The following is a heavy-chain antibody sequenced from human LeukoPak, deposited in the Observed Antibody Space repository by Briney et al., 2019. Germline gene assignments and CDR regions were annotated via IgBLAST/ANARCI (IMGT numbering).Heavy chain of an antibody. CDR3: AKSYSSGWYLAWFDP. J-gene: IGHJ5*02. Sequence: GGSLRLSCAASGFTFSSYAMSWVRQAPGKGLEWVSAISGSGGSTYYADSVKGRFTISRDNSKNTMYLQMNRLRAEDTAVYSCAKSYSSGWYLAWFDPWGQGTLVTVSA. V-gene: IGHV3-23*01. D-gene: IGHD6-19*01. CDR2: ISGSGGST. CDR1: GFTFSSYA.